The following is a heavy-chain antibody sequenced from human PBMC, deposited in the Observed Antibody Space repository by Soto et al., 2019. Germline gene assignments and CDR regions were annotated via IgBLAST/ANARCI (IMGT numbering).Heavy chain of an antibody. CDR1: GGSVSSDGYF. D-gene: IGHD3-10*01. V-gene: IGHV4-61*08. CDR2: ISYSGSS. Sequence: QVQLQESGPGLVKPSETLSLTCTVSGGSVSSDGYFWTWIRQPPGKGLEWIGYISYSGSSKYHSSLMSRVTISRASWDNKCSLGLSSVTAVDTAVYCSPGNRTGGTGCDYWGRGTLVIVS. J-gene: IGHJ4*02. CDR3: PGNRTGGTGCDY.